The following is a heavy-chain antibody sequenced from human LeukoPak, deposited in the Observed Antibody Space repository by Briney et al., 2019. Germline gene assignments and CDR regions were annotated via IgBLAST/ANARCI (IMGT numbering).Heavy chain of an antibody. V-gene: IGHV3-66*02. CDR2: IYSGGGT. J-gene: IGHJ4*02. CDR3: ARDSKYSSGWFQGDY. CDR1: GFTVSSNY. D-gene: IGHD6-19*01. Sequence: PGGSLRLSCAASGFTVSSNYMSWVHQAPGKGLEWVSVIYSGGGTYYADSVKGRFTISRDNSKNTLFLQMNSLRPEDTAVYYCARDSKYSSGWFQGDYWGQGTLVTVSS.